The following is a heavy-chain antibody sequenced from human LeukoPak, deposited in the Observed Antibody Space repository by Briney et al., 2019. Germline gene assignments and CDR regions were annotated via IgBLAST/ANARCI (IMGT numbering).Heavy chain of an antibody. CDR1: GFTFSSYA. CDR2: IRGSGDST. CDR3: AKDPGYYGSGRFDF. J-gene: IGHJ3*01. D-gene: IGHD3-10*01. V-gene: IGHV3-23*01. Sequence: GGSLRLSCAASGFTFSSYAMSWVRQAPGKGLEWVSTIRGSGDSTYYADSVKGRFTISRDNSENTLYLQMNSLRAEDTAVYYCAKDPGYYGSGRFDFWGQGTMVTVSS.